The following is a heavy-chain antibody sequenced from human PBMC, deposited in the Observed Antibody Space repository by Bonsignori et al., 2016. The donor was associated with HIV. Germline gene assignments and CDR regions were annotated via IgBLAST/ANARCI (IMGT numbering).Heavy chain of an antibody. V-gene: IGHV4-30-4*01. CDR3: AEGRGFGEFTFDY. J-gene: IGHJ4*02. D-gene: IGHD3-10*01. Sequence: WIRQPPGKGLEWIGYIYYSGSTYYNPSLKSRVTISVDTSKNQFSLKLSSVTAADTAVYYCAEGRGFGEFTFDYWGQGTLVTVSS. CDR2: IYYSGST.